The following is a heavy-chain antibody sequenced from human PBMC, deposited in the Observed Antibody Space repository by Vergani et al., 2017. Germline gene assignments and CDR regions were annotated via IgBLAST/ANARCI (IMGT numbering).Heavy chain of an antibody. V-gene: IGHV6-1*01. CDR2: TYYRSKWYN. CDR1: GDSFSSNSAA. Sequence: QVQLQQSGPGLVKPSQTLSLTCAISGDSFSSNSAAWNWIRQSPSRGLEWLGRTYYRSKWYNEYAVSVKSRITSNPDTSTNQFSRQLNAVTPEDTAVYYCARGRYSGYPWYFDYWGQGTLVTVSS. J-gene: IGHJ4*02. CDR3: ARGRYSGYPWYFDY. D-gene: IGHD5-12*01.